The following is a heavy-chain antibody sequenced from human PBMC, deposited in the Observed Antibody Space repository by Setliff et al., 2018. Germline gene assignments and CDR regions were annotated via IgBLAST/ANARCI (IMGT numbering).Heavy chain of an antibody. CDR3: ARAPLESGYNYGQGHYFDY. CDR2: INPSGGYA. CDR1: GYTFTTYY. V-gene: IGHV1-46*01. D-gene: IGHD5-18*01. Sequence: GASVKVSCKASGYTFTTYYMHWVRQAPGQGLEWMGIINPSGGYANYAQKFQGRVTMTRDTSTSTVYMELSSLRSEDTAVYYCARAPLESGYNYGQGHYFDYWGQGTLVTSPQ. J-gene: IGHJ4*02.